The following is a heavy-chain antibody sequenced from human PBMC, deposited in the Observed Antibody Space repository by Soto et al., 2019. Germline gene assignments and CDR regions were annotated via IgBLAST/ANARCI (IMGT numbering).Heavy chain of an antibody. D-gene: IGHD3-22*01. CDR2: VSSYNGNT. Sequence: ASVKVSRKTSGYTFTDHGIDWVRQAPGQGLEWVGWVSSYNGNTNYAYNLKDRVIMTTDASTSTAYMELRGLRSDDTAVYYCVREPGFYHTSGYSPYFDYWGQGTLVIVSS. J-gene: IGHJ4*02. V-gene: IGHV1-18*01. CDR1: GYTFTDHG. CDR3: VREPGFYHTSGYSPYFDY.